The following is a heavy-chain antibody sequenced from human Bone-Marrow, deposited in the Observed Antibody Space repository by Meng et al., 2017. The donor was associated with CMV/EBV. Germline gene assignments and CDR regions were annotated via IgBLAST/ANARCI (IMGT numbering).Heavy chain of an antibody. V-gene: IGHV3-48*03. D-gene: IGHD1-1*01. J-gene: IGHJ3*02. CDR2: ISSSGSTI. CDR3: ARDHGESIATGDASAFDI. CDR1: GFTFSSYE. Sequence: GESLKISCAASGFTFSSYEMNWVRQAPGKGLEWVSYISSSGSTIYYADSVKGRFTISRDNAKNSLYLQMNSLRAEDTAVYYCARDHGESIATGDASAFDIWGQGTMVTVSS.